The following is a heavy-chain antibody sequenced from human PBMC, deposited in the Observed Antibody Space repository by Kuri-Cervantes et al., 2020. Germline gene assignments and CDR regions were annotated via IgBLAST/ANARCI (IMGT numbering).Heavy chain of an antibody. D-gene: IGHD3-9*01. CDR2: ISYDGSNK. Sequence: GGSLRLSCAASGFTFSSYGMHWVRQAPGKGLEWVAVISYDGSNKYYADSVKGRFTISRDNSKNTLYLQMNSLRAEDTAVYYCARDSHDIVDYWGQGTLVTVSS. CDR1: GFTFSSYG. CDR3: ARDSHDIVDY. J-gene: IGHJ4*02. V-gene: IGHV3-30*03.